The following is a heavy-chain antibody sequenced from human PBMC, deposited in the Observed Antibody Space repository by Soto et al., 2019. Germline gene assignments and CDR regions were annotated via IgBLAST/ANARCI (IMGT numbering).Heavy chain of an antibody. Sequence: GGSLRLSCAASGFTFSSYSMNWVRQAPGKGLEWVSYISSSSTIYYADSVKGRFTISRDNAKNSLYLQMNSLRDEDTAVYYCARDMTDSSGYYLRYYGMDVWGQGTTVTVSS. J-gene: IGHJ6*02. CDR1: GFTFSSYS. V-gene: IGHV3-48*02. D-gene: IGHD3-22*01. CDR3: ARDMTDSSGYYLRYYGMDV. CDR2: ISSSSTI.